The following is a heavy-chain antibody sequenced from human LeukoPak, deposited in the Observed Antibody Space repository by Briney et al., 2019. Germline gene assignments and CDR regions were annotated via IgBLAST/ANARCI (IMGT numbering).Heavy chain of an antibody. J-gene: IGHJ5*02. Sequence: SETLSLTCAVSGGSIGSGGYSWSWIRQPPGKGLEWIGYIYHSGSTYYNPSLKSRVTISVDRSKNQFSLKLSSVTAADTAVYYCARQYCSSTSCYPNWFDPWGQGTLVTVSS. D-gene: IGHD2-2*01. CDR2: IYHSGST. V-gene: IGHV4-30-2*01. CDR1: GGSIGSGGYS. CDR3: ARQYCSSTSCYPNWFDP.